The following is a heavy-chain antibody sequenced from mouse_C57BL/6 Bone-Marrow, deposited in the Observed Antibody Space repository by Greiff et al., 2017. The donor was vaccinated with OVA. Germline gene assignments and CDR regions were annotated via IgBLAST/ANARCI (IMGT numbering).Heavy chain of an antibody. CDR1: GYAFSSYW. CDR3: AIFLGDYFDY. V-gene: IGHV1-80*01. J-gene: IGHJ2*01. Sequence: VQLQQSGAELVKPGASVKISCKASGYAFSSYWMTWVKQRPGKGLEWIGQIYPGDGDTNYNGKFKGKAPLTADKSSSTAYMQLSSLTSDDSAVYFCAIFLGDYFDYWGQGTTLTVSS. D-gene: IGHD4-1*01. CDR2: IYPGDGDT.